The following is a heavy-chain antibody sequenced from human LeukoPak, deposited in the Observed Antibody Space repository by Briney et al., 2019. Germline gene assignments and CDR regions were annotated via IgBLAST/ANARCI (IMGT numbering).Heavy chain of an antibody. CDR2: IRSKAYGGTT. CDR1: GFIFGDYA. Sequence: GGSLRLSCRASGFIFGDYAMSWVRQAPGKGQEWVGFIRSKAYGGTTEYAASVKDRFTISRDDSRSIAYLQMNSLKTEDTAVYYCSREMATHTGIDYWGQGTLVTVSS. J-gene: IGHJ4*02. V-gene: IGHV3-49*04. CDR3: SREMATHTGIDY. D-gene: IGHD5-24*01.